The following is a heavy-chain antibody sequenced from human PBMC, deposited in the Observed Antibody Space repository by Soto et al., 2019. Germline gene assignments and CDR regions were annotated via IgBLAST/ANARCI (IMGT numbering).Heavy chain of an antibody. CDR3: ARDSGYYDSSGYSWFDP. CDR1: GGSISGGGYY. V-gene: IGHV4-31*03. Sequence: SETLSLTCTVSGGSISGGGYYWSWIRQHPGKGLEWIGYIYYSGSTYYNPSLKSRVTISVDTSKNQFSLKLSSVTAADTAVYYCARDSGYYDSSGYSWFDPWGKGTLVTVSS. J-gene: IGHJ5*02. CDR2: IYYSGST. D-gene: IGHD3-22*01.